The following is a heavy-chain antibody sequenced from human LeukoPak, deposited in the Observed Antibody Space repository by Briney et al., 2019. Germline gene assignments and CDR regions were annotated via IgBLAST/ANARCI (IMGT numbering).Heavy chain of an antibody. CDR1: GYSISSGCY. CDR2: IYHSGST. D-gene: IGHD3-3*01. Sequence: SETLSLTCTVSGYSISSGCYWGWIRPPPGKGLEWIGSIYHSGSTHYNPSLKSRVTISVDTSKNQFSLKLSSVTAADAAVYYYARGRWRRHSYDYYIDVWGKGTTVTVSS. V-gene: IGHV4-38-2*02. CDR3: ARGRWRRHSYDYYIDV. J-gene: IGHJ6*03.